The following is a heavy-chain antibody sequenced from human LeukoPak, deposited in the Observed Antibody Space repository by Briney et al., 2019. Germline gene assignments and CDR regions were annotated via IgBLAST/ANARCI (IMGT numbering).Heavy chain of an antibody. D-gene: IGHD5-24*01. CDR1: GGTFSSYA. J-gene: IGHJ4*02. Sequence: SVKVSCRASGGTFSSYAISWVRQAPGQGLEWMGRIIPILGIANYAQKFQGRVTITADKSTSTAYMELSSLRSEDTAVYYCARVPLDGYNLGYYFDYWGQGTLVTVSS. V-gene: IGHV1-69*04. CDR2: IIPILGIA. CDR3: ARVPLDGYNLGYYFDY.